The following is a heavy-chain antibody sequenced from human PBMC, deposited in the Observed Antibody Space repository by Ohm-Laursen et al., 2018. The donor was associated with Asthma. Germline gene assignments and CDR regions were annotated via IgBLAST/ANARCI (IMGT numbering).Heavy chain of an antibody. CDR3: ARDTQVVIAAAGLDY. CDR1: GFTFRSYA. V-gene: IGHV3-30-3*01. Sequence: SLRLSCAASGFTFRSYAMHWVRQAPGKGLEWVAVGGSYYDGGLKYYADSVNGRFTVSRDDSKNTLYLQMNSLRPDDTAVYYCARDTQVVIAAAGLDYWGQGTLVTVSS. CDR2: GGSYYDGGLK. D-gene: IGHD6-13*01. J-gene: IGHJ4*02.